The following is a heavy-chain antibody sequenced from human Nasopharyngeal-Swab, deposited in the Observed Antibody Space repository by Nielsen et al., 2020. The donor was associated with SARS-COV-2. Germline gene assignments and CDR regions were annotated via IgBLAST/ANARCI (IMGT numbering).Heavy chain of an antibody. J-gene: IGHJ6*02. Sequence: WIRQPPGKGLEWVGRIKSKTDGERIDYAAPVKGRFTISRDDSKNRLYLQMNSLKTEDTAVYYCTVDYTPYGMDVWGQGTTVTVSS. D-gene: IGHD4-11*01. V-gene: IGHV3-15*01. CDR2: IKSKTDGERI. CDR3: TVDYTPYGMDV.